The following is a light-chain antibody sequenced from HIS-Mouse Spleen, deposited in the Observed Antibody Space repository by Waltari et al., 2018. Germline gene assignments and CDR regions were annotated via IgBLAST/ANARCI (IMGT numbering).Light chain of an antibody. CDR1: SSDAGRYNL. CDR3: CSYAGSSTLV. V-gene: IGLV2-23*01. Sequence: QSALTQPASVSGSPGQSITLSCTGTSSDAGRYNLVSWYQQHPGKAPKLMIYEGSKRPSGVSNRFSGSKSGNTASLTISGLQAEDEADYYCCSYAGSSTLVFGGGTKLTVL. CDR2: EGS. J-gene: IGLJ3*02.